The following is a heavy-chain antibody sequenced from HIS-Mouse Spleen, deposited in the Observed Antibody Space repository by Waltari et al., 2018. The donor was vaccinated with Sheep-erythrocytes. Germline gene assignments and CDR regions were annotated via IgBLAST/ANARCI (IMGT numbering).Heavy chain of an antibody. J-gene: IGHJ4*02. CDR2: IRSSSSYI. CDR3: ARVASGATFDY. D-gene: IGHD1-26*01. CDR1: GFTFSSYS. Sequence: EVQLVESGGGLVKPGGSLRLSCAASGFTFSSYSMNWVRQAPGKGVEWVSSIRSSSSYIYYADSVKGRITISRDNAKNSLYLQMNSLRAEDTAVYYCARVASGATFDYWGQGTLVTVSS. V-gene: IGHV3-21*01.